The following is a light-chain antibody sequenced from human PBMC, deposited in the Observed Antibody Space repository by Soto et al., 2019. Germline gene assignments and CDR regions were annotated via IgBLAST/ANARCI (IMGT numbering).Light chain of an antibody. V-gene: IGLV2-14*03. J-gene: IGLJ7*01. Sequence: QSALTQPASVSGSPGQSITIYCTGTRSDIGAYNFVSWYQQHPGEVPKLILYDVNVRPSGVSNRFSGSKSGNTASLTISGLQAEDEADYYCTSWTTSTTMIFGGGTQLTVL. CDR3: TSWTTSTTMI. CDR2: DVN. CDR1: RSDIGAYNF.